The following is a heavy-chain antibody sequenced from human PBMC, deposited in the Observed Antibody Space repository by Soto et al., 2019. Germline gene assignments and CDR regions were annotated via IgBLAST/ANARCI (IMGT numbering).Heavy chain of an antibody. J-gene: IGHJ6*02. V-gene: IGHV3-53*01. CDR2: IYSGGST. CDR3: ARDNLEMANYYYGMDV. Sequence: PGGSLRLSCAASGFTVSSNYMSWVRQAPGKGLEWVSVIYSGGSTYYADSVKGRFTISRDNSKNTLYLQMNSLRAEDTAVYYCARDNLEMANYYYGMDVWGQGTTVTVSS. CDR1: GFTVSSNY. D-gene: IGHD5-12*01.